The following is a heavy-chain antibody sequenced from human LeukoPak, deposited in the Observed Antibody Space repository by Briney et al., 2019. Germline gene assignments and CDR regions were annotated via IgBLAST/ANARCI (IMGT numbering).Heavy chain of an antibody. CDR3: ARVDAAHYFDY. CDR1: GYTFTSYY. CDR2: INPSGGST. Sequence: GASVKVSCKASGYTFTSYYMHWVRQAPGQGLEWMGIINPSGGSTSYAQKFQGRVTMTRDTSTSTVYMEPSSLRSEDTAVYYCARVDAAHYFDYWGQGTLVTVSS. J-gene: IGHJ4*02. D-gene: IGHD2-15*01. V-gene: IGHV1-46*03.